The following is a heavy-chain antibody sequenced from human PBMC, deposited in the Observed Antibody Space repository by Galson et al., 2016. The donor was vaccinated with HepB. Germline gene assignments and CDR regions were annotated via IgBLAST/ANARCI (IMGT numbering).Heavy chain of an antibody. V-gene: IGHV1-69*06. Sequence: VSCKASGGTFSNYAISWVRQAPGQGLEWMGGIIPIFGPTNYAQKFQGRVRITADKSTRTAYMELSSLRSDDTAVYYCARERGTGDYGDYGGWYLDVWGRGTLVTVSS. CDR1: GGTFSNYA. D-gene: IGHD4-17*01. J-gene: IGHJ2*01. CDR2: IIPIFGPT. CDR3: ARERGTGDYGDYGGWYLDV.